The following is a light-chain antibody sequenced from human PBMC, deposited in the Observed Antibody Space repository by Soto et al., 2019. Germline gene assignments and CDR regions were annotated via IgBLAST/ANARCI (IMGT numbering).Light chain of an antibody. CDR2: GAS. V-gene: IGKV3-15*01. Sequence: TVMTQSPATLSVSPEDTATLSCRASETVNSNLAWYQQKPGQAPRLLIYGASTRATDIPARFSGSGSGTEFTLTISGLQSEDSAVYYCQQYNNWPRTFGQGTNLEIK. CDR3: QQYNNWPRT. J-gene: IGKJ2*01. CDR1: ETVNSN.